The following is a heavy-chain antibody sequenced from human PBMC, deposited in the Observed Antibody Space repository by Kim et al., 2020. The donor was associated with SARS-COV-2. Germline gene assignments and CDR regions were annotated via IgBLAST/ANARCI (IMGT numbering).Heavy chain of an antibody. J-gene: IGHJ5*02. CDR3: ARDRGQLEQRWGWFDP. CDR2: IYYSGST. D-gene: IGHD1-1*01. CDR1: GGSISSGGYY. Sequence: SETLSLTCTVSGGSISSGGYYWSWIRQHPGKGLEWIGYIYYSGSTYYNPSLKSRVTISVDTSKNQFSLKLSSVTAADTAVYYCARDRGQLEQRWGWFDPWGQGTLVTVSS. V-gene: IGHV4-31*03.